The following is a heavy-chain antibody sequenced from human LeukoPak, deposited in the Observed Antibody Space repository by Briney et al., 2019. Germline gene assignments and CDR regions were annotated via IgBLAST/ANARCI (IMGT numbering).Heavy chain of an antibody. V-gene: IGHV1-46*01. Sequence: GSSVKVSCKASGYTFTSYYMHWVRQAPGQGLEWMGIINPSGGSTSYAQKFQGRVTMTRDMSTSTVYMELSSLRSEDTAVYYCARVSGSYHGHNDYWGQGTLVTVSS. J-gene: IGHJ4*02. CDR1: GYTFTSYY. CDR3: ARVSGSYHGHNDY. D-gene: IGHD1-26*01. CDR2: INPSGGST.